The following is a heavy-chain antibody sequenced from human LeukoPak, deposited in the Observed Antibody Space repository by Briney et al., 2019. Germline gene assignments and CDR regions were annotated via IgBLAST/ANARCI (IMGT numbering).Heavy chain of an antibody. Sequence: ASVKVSCKASGYTFTGYYMHWVRQAPGQGLEWMGWINPNSGGTNYAQKFQGRVTMTRDTSISTAYMELSRLRSDDTAVYYCARGSGWDYIYYMDVWGKGTTVTVSS. D-gene: IGHD1-7*01. CDR3: ARGSGWDYIYYMDV. CDR2: INPNSGGT. V-gene: IGHV1-2*02. CDR1: GYTFTGYY. J-gene: IGHJ6*03.